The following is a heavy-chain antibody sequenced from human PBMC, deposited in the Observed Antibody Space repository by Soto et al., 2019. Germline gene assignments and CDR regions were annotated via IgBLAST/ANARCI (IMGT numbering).Heavy chain of an antibody. V-gene: IGHV3-7*01. D-gene: IGHD6-19*01. CDR3: AIAQTSAWYVTY. CDR2: IKYDGSEK. Sequence: GGSLRLSCAVSGFTFTDYWMAWVRQAPGKGLEWVANIKYDGSEKYYVDSVKGRFTISRDNTKNSLSLQMNSLRAEDTAVYYCAIAQTSAWYVTYWGQGTLVTVSS. CDR1: GFTFTDYW. J-gene: IGHJ4*02.